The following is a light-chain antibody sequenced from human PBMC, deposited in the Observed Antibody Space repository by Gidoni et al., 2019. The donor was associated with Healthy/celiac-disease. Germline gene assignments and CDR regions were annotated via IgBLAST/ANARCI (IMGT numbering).Light chain of an antibody. CDR2: EVS. J-gene: IGLJ3*02. CDR3: SSYTSSSTPV. CDR1: SSDVGGYNY. Sequence: QSALTQPASVSGSPGQSITISCTGTSSDVGGYNYVSWYHQHPGKAPKLMIYEVSNRPSGVSNRFSGSKSGNTASLTISGLQAEDEADYYCSSYTSSSTPVFGGGTKLTVL. V-gene: IGLV2-14*01.